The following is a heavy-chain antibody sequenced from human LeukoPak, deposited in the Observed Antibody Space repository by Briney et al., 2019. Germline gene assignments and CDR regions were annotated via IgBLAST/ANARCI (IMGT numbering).Heavy chain of an antibody. CDR2: IYPGDSDT. Sequence: GESLKISCKGSGYGFTSYWIGWVRQMPGKGLEWMGIIYPGDSDTRYSPSFQGQVTISADKSISTAYLQWSSLKASDTAMYYCARTYYYDSSGYYSPFKHWGQGTLVTVSS. J-gene: IGHJ1*01. CDR3: ARTYYYDSSGYYSPFKH. V-gene: IGHV5-51*01. D-gene: IGHD3-22*01. CDR1: GYGFTSYW.